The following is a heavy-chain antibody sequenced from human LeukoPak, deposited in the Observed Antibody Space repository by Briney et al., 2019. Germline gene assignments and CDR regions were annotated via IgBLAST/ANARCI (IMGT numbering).Heavy chain of an antibody. CDR3: ARAFTSWSFGY. CDR1: GGPFSGYY. J-gene: IGHJ4*02. V-gene: IGHV4-34*01. CDR2: INHSGNT. Sequence: NPSETLSLTCAVYGGPFSGYYWSCIRQPPGKGLEWIGEINHSGNTKYNPSLKSRVAISVDTSKNQFSLKLTPVTAADTAVYYCARAFTSWSFGYWGQGTLVTVSS. D-gene: IGHD3-16*01.